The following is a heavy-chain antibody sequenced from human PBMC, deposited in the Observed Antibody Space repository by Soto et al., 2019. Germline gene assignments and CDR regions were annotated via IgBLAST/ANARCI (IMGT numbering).Heavy chain of an antibody. CDR2: ISGSGGST. Sequence: EVQLLESGGGLVQPGGSLRLSCAASGFTFSSYAMSWVRQAPGKGLEWVSAISGSGGSTYYADSVKGRFTISRDNSKSSLYLQMNSLRAEDTAVYYCAKGEGGSGYYFDYWGQGTLVTVSS. CDR1: GFTFSSYA. CDR3: AKGEGGSGYYFDY. V-gene: IGHV3-23*01. D-gene: IGHD1-26*01. J-gene: IGHJ4*02.